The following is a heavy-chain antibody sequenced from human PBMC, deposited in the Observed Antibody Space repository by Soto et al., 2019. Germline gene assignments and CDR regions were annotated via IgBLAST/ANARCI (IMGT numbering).Heavy chain of an antibody. V-gene: IGHV1-18*04. CDR3: AKDARRVFGNDFDI. Sequence: QVQLVQSGPEVEKPGASVKVSCKASGYTFTSYGLSWVRQAPGQGLEWMGWISAYNGNTNYAQKFQGRVTMTTDTSTSTAYMELRSLRSDDTAVYYCAKDARRVFGNDFDIWGPGTMVTVPS. CDR2: ISAYNGNT. D-gene: IGHD3-3*01. CDR1: GYTFTSYG. J-gene: IGHJ3*02.